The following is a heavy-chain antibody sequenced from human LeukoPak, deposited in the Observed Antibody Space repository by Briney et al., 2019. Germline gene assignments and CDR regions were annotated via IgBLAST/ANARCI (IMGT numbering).Heavy chain of an antibody. V-gene: IGHV3-7*01. CDR3: ARASMGGRDYHLDS. CDR2: IKQDGTDK. Sequence: GGSLRLSCEVSGITFSTTWVTWVRQAPGKGLEWVANIKQDGTDKYYVDSVKGRFTISRDNAKNSLFLQLGSLRGDDTAVYYCARASMGGRDYHLDSWGQGTLVTVSS. J-gene: IGHJ4*02. D-gene: IGHD4/OR15-4a*01. CDR1: GITFSTTW.